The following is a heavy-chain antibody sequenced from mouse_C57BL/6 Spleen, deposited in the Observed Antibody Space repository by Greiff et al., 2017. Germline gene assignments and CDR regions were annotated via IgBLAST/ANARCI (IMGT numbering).Heavy chain of an antibody. CDR3: ARHDGYSGAMDY. D-gene: IGHD2-3*01. CDR1: GFSLTSYG. J-gene: IGHJ4*01. CDR2: IWSDGST. V-gene: IGHV2-6-1*01. Sequence: QVQLKQSGPGLVAPSQSLSITCTVSGFSLTSYGVHWVRQPPGKGLEWLVVIWSDGSTTYNSALKSRLSISKDNSKSQVFLKMNSLQTDDTAMYYCARHDGYSGAMDYWGKGTSVTVSS.